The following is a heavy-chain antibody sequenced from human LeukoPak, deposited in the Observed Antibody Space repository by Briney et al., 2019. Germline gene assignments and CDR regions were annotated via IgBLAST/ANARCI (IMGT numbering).Heavy chain of an antibody. V-gene: IGHV1-2*06. CDR3: ARDNSGWYFQH. CDR2: INPNSGGT. J-gene: IGHJ1*01. CDR1: GYTFTAYY. Sequence: APVKVSCKASGYTFTAYYIHWVRQAPGQGLEYMGRINPNSGGTNYAQKFQGRVTMTRDTSISTAYMELSLRSDDTAMYYCARDNSGWYFQHWGQGTLVTVSS. D-gene: IGHD6-19*01.